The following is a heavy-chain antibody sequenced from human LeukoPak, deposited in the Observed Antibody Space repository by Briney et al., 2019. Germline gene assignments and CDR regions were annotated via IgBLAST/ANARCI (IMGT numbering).Heavy chain of an antibody. Sequence: GGSLRLSCAASGFTFSSYEMNWVRQAPGKGLEWVSYISSSGSTIYYADSVKGRFTISRDNAKNSLYLQMNSLRAEDTAVYYCARARRDGYNWANWYFDLWSRGTLVTVSS. CDR3: ARARRDGYNWANWYFDL. CDR2: ISSSGSTI. V-gene: IGHV3-48*03. CDR1: GFTFSSYE. D-gene: IGHD5-24*01. J-gene: IGHJ2*01.